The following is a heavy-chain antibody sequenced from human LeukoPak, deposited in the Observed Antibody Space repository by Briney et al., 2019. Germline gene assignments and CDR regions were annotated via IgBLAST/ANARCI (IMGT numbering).Heavy chain of an antibody. Sequence: ASVKVSRKASGYTFTSYGISWVRQAPGQGLEWMGWISAYNGNTNYAQKLQGRVTMTTDTSTSTAYMELRSLRSDDTAVYYCAREEITIFGVVIRPPDYWGQGTLVTVSS. CDR3: AREEITIFGVVIRPPDY. D-gene: IGHD3-3*01. J-gene: IGHJ4*02. V-gene: IGHV1-18*01. CDR1: GYTFTSYG. CDR2: ISAYNGNT.